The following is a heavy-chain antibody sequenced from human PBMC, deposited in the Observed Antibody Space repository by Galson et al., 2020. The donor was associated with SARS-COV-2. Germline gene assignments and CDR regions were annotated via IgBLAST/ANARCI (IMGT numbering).Heavy chain of an antibody. CDR1: GFTFDDHT. D-gene: IGHD1-26*01. J-gene: IGHJ3*02. V-gene: IGHV3-43*01. CDR3: ARSDTTPWDALDM. Sequence: GGSLRLSCAASGFTFDDHTFHWVRQAPGKGLDWVSLISWDGGRRYYADSVKGRFSISRDNSKSTLYLQMNSLRPEDTALYYCARSDTTPWDALDMWGQGTKVTVSS. CDR2: ISWDGGRR.